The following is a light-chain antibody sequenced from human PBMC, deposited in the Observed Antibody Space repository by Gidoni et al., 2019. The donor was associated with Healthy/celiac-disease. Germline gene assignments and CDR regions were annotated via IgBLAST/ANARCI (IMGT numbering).Light chain of an antibody. V-gene: IGKV1-39*01. CDR3: QQSYSTPPT. Sequence: DIQMTQPPSSLSASVGDRVTITCRASQSISSYLHWYQQKPGKAPKLLIYAASSLQSGVPSRFSGSGSGTDFTLTISSLQPEDFATYYCQQSYSTPPTFGAGTKVEIK. J-gene: IGKJ4*01. CDR1: QSISSY. CDR2: AAS.